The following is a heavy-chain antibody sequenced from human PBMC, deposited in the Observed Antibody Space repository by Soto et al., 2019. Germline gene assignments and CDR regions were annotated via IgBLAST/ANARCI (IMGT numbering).Heavy chain of an antibody. J-gene: IGHJ6*02. CDR3: ARGRGSGWNYYGLDV. V-gene: IGHV6-1*01. D-gene: IGHD6-19*01. CDR2: TYYRSKWYN. CDR1: GDSVSSDTAA. Sequence: PSQTLSLTCAISGDSVSSDTAAWNWIRQSPSRGLEWLGRTYYRSKWYNDYAGSVKSRITINPDTSKNQVFLHLNSVSPDDAAVYFCARGRGSGWNYYGLDVWGQGTTVTVSS.